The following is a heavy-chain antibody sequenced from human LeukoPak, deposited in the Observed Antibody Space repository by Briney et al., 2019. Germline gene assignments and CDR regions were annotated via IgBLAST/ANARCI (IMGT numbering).Heavy chain of an antibody. Sequence: GGSLRLSCAASGFTFSSYGMHWVRQAPGKGLEWVAVISYDGSNKYYADSVKGRFTISRDNSKNTLYLQMNSLRAEDTAVYYCARDGGYSYGPFDYWGQGTLVTVSS. CDR3: ARDGGYSYGPFDY. CDR2: ISYDGSNK. D-gene: IGHD5-18*01. J-gene: IGHJ4*02. V-gene: IGHV3-30*03. CDR1: GFTFSSYG.